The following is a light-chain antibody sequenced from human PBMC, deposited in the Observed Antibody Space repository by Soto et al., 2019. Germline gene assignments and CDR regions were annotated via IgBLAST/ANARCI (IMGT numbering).Light chain of an antibody. J-gene: IGLJ3*02. Sequence: QSALTQPRSVSGSTGQSVTISCTGTSSDVGGYNYVSWYQQHPGKAPKLMIYDVSKRPSGVPDRFSGSKSGDTASLTISGLQTEDEADYYCSSYADNYVAFGGGTQLTVL. CDR1: SSDVGGYNY. V-gene: IGLV2-11*01. CDR2: DVS. CDR3: SSYADNYVA.